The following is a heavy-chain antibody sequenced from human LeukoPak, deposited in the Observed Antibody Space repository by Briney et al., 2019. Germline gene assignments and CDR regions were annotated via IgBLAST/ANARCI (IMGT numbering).Heavy chain of an antibody. V-gene: IGHV1-24*01. CDR3: ATIGGYCSGGSCYSRWFDP. D-gene: IGHD2-15*01. CDR1: GYTFTGYY. J-gene: IGHJ5*02. Sequence: ASVKVSCKASGYTFTGYYMHWVRQAPGKGLEWMGGFDPEDGETIYAQKFQGRVTMTEDTSTDTAYMELSSLRSEDTAVYYCATIGGYCSGGSCYSRWFDPWGQGTLVTVSS. CDR2: FDPEDGET.